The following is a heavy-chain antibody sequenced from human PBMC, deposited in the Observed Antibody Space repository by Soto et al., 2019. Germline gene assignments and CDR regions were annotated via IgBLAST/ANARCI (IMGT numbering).Heavy chain of an antibody. V-gene: IGHV3-30*18. CDR2: ISYDGSNK. D-gene: IGHD7-27*01. Sequence: QVQLVESGGGVVQPGRSLRLSCAASGFTFSSYGMHWVRQAPGKGLEWVAVISYDGSNKYYADSVKGRFTISRDNSKNTLYLLMISLRAEDTAVYYCAKDLLGPGRAYGMDVWGQGTTVTVSS. J-gene: IGHJ6*01. CDR3: AKDLLGPGRAYGMDV. CDR1: GFTFSSYG.